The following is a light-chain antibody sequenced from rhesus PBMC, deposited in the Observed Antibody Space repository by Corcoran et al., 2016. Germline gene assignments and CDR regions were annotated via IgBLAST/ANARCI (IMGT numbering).Light chain of an antibody. CDR2: YVT. J-gene: IGKJ2*01. V-gene: IGKV1-25*01. CDR1: QGISRY. Sequence: DIQMTQSPSSLSASVGDRVTITCRASQGISRYLAWYQQKAGEAPRVLIYYVTTLQTGVPSRLSGSGSGTEFSLSISGLQPDDIATYFCQQYHSLPSSFGRGTTVEIK. CDR3: QQYHSLPSS.